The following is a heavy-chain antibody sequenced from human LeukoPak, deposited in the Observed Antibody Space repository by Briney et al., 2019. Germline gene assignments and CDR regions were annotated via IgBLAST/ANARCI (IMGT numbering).Heavy chain of an antibody. D-gene: IGHD3-10*01. CDR1: GFTFSSYE. V-gene: IGHV3-48*03. J-gene: IGHJ2*01. Sequence: GGSLRLSCAASGFTFSSYEMNWVRQAPGKGLEWVSYISSSGSTIYYADSVKGRFTISRDNAKNSLYLQMNSLRAEDTAVYYCAISEATMVRGVSIQWYFDLWGRGPLVTVSS. CDR2: ISSSGSTI. CDR3: AISEATMVRGVSIQWYFDL.